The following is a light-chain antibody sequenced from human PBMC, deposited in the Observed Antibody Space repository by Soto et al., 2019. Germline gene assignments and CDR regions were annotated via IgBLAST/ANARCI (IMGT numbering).Light chain of an antibody. CDR2: AAS. V-gene: IGKV1-39*01. CDR1: QSISSY. J-gene: IGKJ2*01. CDR3: QQSYSTPLYT. Sequence: DIQMTQSPSSLSASVGDRVTITCRASQSISSYLNWYQQKPGKAPKLLIYAASSLQYGVPSRFSGSGSGTDVTLTISSLQPEDFATYYCQQSYSTPLYTFGQGTKLEIK.